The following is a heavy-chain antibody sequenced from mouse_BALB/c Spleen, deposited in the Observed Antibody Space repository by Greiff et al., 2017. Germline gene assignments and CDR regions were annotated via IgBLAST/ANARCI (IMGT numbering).Heavy chain of an antibody. J-gene: IGHJ4*01. CDR3: ARSDYRYDNYYAMDY. CDR2: INPNNGDT. Sequence: EVQLQQSGPELVKPGASVKMSCKASGYTFTDYYMQWVKQSHGKSLEWIGDINPNNGDTFYNQKFKGKATLTVDKSSSTAYMQLNSLTSEDSAVYYCARSDYRYDNYYAMDYWGQGTSVTVSS. CDR1: GYTFTDYY. V-gene: IGHV1-18*01. D-gene: IGHD2-14*01.